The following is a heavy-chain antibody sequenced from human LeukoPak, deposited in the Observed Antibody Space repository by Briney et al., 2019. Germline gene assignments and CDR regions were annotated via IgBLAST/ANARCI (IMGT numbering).Heavy chain of an antibody. D-gene: IGHD3-22*01. CDR2: IYYSGST. J-gene: IGHJ5*02. Sequence: SETLSLTCTVSGGSISSGGYCWSWIRQHPGKGRDWIRYIYYSGSTYYKPSLKSRVTISVDTSNNQFSLKLSSVTAADTAVYYCARVATMIDNWFDPWGQGTLVTVSS. CDR3: ARVATMIDNWFDP. CDR1: GGSISSGGYC. V-gene: IGHV4-31*03.